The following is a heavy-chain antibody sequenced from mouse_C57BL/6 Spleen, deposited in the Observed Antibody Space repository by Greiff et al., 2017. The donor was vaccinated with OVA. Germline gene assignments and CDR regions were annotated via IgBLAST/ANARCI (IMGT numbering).Heavy chain of an antibody. CDR3: ARHYGNWYFDV. D-gene: IGHD2-1*01. CDR1: GYAFSRYW. J-gene: IGHJ1*03. CDR2: IYPGDGDT. Sequence: QVQLQQSGAELVKPGASVKISCKASGYAFSRYWMHWVKQRPGKGLEWIGQIYPGDGDTNYNGKFKGKATLTADKSSSTAYMQLSSLTSEDSAVYFCARHYGNWYFDVWGTGTTVTVSS. V-gene: IGHV1-80*01.